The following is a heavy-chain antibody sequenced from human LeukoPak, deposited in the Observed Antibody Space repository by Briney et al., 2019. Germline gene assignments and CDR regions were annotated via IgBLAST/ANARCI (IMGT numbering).Heavy chain of an antibody. D-gene: IGHD2-21*02. CDR2: IKPYNGDT. J-gene: IGHJ4*02. V-gene: IGHV1-18*01. CDR3: ARDYCPGSGSDCYHDH. Sequence: GASVQVCCKASDYTFASYPLSWVRQAPGQGLEWMGLIKPYNGDTDYAQNVQGRVTMTTDTSTSTVYMELRSLRSDDTAVYHCARDYCPGSGSDCYHDHWGQGTLVTVSS. CDR1: DYTFASYP.